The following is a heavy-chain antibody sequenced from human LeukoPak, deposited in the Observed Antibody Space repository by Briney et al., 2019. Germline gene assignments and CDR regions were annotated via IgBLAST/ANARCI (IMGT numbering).Heavy chain of an antibody. CDR1: GFIFSSYG. J-gene: IGHJ4*02. CDR3: ARAPMVWSGLGDY. CDR2: IRYDGDNK. V-gene: IGHV3-30*02. D-gene: IGHD3-3*01. Sequence: GGSLRLSCAASGFIFSSYGMHWARQAPGKGLEWVAFIRYDGDNKSYTDSVKGRFTISRDNSKNTLYLQMNSLRPEDTAVYYCARAPMVWSGLGDYWGQGTLVTVSS.